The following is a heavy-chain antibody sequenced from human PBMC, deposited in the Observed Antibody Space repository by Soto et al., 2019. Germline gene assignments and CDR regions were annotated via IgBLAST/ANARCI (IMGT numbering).Heavy chain of an antibody. V-gene: IGHV3-21*01. CDR2: ISSSSSYI. D-gene: IGHD3-10*01. CDR1: RFTWSSHT. CDR3: ATDYYGSGSYYNVANYFDP. Sequence: SLRLSFAFSRFTWSSHTINWVRHAPGNGLDCVSSISSSSSYIYYAESVKGRFTISRDDAKNSLYLQMNSLRAEDTAVYYCATDYYGSGSYYNVANYFDPWGQGTLVTVSS. J-gene: IGHJ5*02.